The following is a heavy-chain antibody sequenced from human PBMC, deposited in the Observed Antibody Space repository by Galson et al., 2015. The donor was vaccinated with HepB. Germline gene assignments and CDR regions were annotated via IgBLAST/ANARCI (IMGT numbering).Heavy chain of an antibody. CDR3: VKGSWGAARVAFNI. V-gene: IGHV3-64D*06. J-gene: IGHJ3*02. D-gene: IGHD1-26*01. CDR1: GFTFSSYA. CDR2: TSSNGGST. Sequence: SLRLSCAASGFTFSSYAMHWVRQAPGKGLEYVSATSSNGGSTYYADSVKGRFTISRDNSKNTLYLQMSSLRAEDTAVYYCVKGSWGAARVAFNIWGQGTMVTVSS.